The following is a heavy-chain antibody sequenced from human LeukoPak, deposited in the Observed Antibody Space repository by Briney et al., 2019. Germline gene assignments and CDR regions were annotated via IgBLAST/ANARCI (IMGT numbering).Heavy chain of an antibody. CDR2: ISAYNGNT. Sequence: ASMKFSCKASGYTFNSYDITWVRQAPGQGLEWMGWISAYNGNTNYAQKVQGRVTMTTDTSTSTAYMELRSLRSDDTAVYYCARVSHYYGSEIEYWGQGTLVTVSS. V-gene: IGHV1-18*01. CDR1: GYTFNSYD. J-gene: IGHJ4*02. CDR3: ARVSHYYGSEIEY. D-gene: IGHD3-10*01.